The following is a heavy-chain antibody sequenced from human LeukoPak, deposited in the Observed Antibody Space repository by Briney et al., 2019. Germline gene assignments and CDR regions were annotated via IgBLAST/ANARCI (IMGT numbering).Heavy chain of an antibody. CDR3: VKGMTSMGDY. CDR1: GLTFSSYA. V-gene: IGHV3-23*01. J-gene: IGHJ4*02. D-gene: IGHD2-8*01. CDR2: ISSSGT. Sequence: PGGSLRLSCAASGLTFSSYAMSWVRQTPGKGLEWVSSISSSGTFYVDSVKGRFIISRDDSKNMLYLQMNSLRAEDTAVYYCVKGMTSMGDYWGQGTLVTVSS.